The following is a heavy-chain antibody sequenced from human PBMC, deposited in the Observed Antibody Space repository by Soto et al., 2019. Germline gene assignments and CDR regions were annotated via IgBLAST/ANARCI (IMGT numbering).Heavy chain of an antibody. Sequence: VQLVQSGAEVKKPGSSVKVSCKASGGTFSSYAISWVRQAPGQGLEWMGGIIPIFGTANYAQKFQGRVTITADESTSTAYMELSSLRSEDTAVYYCARGYSFAIFGVVIAPFDYWGQGTLVTVSS. D-gene: IGHD3-3*01. CDR1: GGTFSSYA. CDR2: IIPIFGTA. J-gene: IGHJ4*02. CDR3: ARGYSFAIFGVVIAPFDY. V-gene: IGHV1-69*01.